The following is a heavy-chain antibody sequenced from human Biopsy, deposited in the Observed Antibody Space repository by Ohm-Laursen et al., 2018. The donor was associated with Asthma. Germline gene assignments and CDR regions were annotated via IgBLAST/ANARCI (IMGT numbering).Heavy chain of an antibody. Sequence: ASSVKVSCKASGGMFGNYAISWVRQAPGLGLEWMGGISPIFGSSNYAQRFQGRVTFTADESTSSACMELSSLRSEDSAVYYCAREVSTVDYGYYYFAMDVWGQGTTVTVSS. J-gene: IGHJ6*02. V-gene: IGHV1-69*01. CDR2: ISPIFGSS. CDR3: AREVSTVDYGYYYFAMDV. CDR1: GGMFGNYA. D-gene: IGHD4-17*01.